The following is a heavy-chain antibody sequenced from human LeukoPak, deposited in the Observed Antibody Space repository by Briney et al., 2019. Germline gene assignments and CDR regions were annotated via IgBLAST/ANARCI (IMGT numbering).Heavy chain of an antibody. CDR2: IKYDGGEK. CDR1: GFTFSNYW. Sequence: GGSLGLSCAATGFTFSNYWMSWFRQAPGKGLEWVANIKYDGGEKQYVDSVKGRFTISRDNAKNSLFLQMNSLRAEDTAVYYCARYLNSGPEDFWGQGTLVTVSS. V-gene: IGHV3-7*01. J-gene: IGHJ4*02. CDR3: ARYLNSGPEDF. D-gene: IGHD1-26*01.